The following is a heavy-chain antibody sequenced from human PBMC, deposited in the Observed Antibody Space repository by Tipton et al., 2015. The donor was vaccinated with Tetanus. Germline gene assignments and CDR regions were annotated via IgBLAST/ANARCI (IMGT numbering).Heavy chain of an antibody. V-gene: IGHV3-74*01. Sequence: GSLRLSCAASGFTFSSYWMHWVRQAPGKGLVWVSRINSDGSSTSYADSVKGRFTISRDNAKSTLYLQMNSLRAEDTAVHYCAREGYYYDSSGYPNLIDYWGQGTLVTVSS. CDR2: INSDGSST. CDR1: GFTFSSYW. CDR3: AREGYYYDSSGYPNLIDY. D-gene: IGHD3-22*01. J-gene: IGHJ4*02.